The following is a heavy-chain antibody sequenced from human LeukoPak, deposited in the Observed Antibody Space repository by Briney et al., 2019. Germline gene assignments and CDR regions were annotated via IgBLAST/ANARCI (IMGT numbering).Heavy chain of an antibody. D-gene: IGHD3-10*01. Sequence: ESGGSLRLSCAASGFTFSSYAMSWARQAPGKGLEWVSAISGSGGSTYYADSVKGRFTISRDNSKNTLYLQMNSLRAEDTAVYYCAKGYYYGSGSSKTPFDYWGQGTLVTVSS. V-gene: IGHV3-23*01. CDR3: AKGYYYGSGSSKTPFDY. CDR2: ISGSGGST. J-gene: IGHJ4*02. CDR1: GFTFSSYA.